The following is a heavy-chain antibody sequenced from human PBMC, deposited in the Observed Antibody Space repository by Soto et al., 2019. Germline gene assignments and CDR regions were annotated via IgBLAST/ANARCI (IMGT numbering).Heavy chain of an antibody. V-gene: IGHV1-46*01. CDR1: GYVFTSFL. CDR2: INPSGGTT. D-gene: IGHD1-26*01. Sequence: QVQLVQSGAEVLKPGAAVKVSCKASGYVFTSFLMHWVRQAPGQGLEWMGIINPSGGTTTLAQKFQGRVTMTRDTSTNTGYMEVSSLRSDDTAVYYCARGQSGIYGGLDYWGQGTLVTVST. CDR3: ARGQSGIYGGLDY. J-gene: IGHJ4*02.